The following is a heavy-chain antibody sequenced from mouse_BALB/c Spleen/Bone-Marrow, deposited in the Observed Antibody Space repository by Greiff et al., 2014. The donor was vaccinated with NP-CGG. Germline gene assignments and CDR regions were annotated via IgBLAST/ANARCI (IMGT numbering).Heavy chain of an antibody. Sequence: EVQLQQSGPELVKPGASVKVSCKASGYAFTSYNMYWVKQSHGKSLEWIGYIDPYNGGTSQNQKFKGKATLTVDKSSSTAYMHLSSLTSEDSAVYYCARDWDYYAMDHWGQGTSVTVSS. V-gene: IGHV1S135*01. CDR1: GYAFTSYN. J-gene: IGHJ4*01. CDR3: ARDWDYYAMDH. D-gene: IGHD4-1*01. CDR2: IDPYNGGT.